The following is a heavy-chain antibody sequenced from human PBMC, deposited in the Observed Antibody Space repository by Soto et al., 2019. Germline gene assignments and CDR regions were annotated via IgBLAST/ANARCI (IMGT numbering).Heavy chain of an antibody. CDR2: IYYSGST. V-gene: IGHV4-31*03. Sequence: QVQLQESGPGLVKPSQTLSLTYTVSGGSISSGGYYWSWIRQHPGKGLEWIGYIYYSGSTYYNPSLKSRVTISVDTSKNQFSLKLSSVTAADTAVYYCAREIVVRDYYYGMDVWGQGTTVTVSS. CDR3: AREIVVRDYYYGMDV. D-gene: IGHD2-2*01. CDR1: GGSISSGGYY. J-gene: IGHJ6*02.